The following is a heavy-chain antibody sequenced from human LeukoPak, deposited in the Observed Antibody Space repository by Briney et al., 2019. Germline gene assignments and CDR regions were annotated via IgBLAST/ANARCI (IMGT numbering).Heavy chain of an antibody. J-gene: IGHJ5*02. CDR1: GFTFDDYG. CDR2: INWNGGST. CDR3: TGGYCSGGSCYSGWFDP. Sequence: PGGSLRLSCAASGFTFDDYGMSWVRQAPGKGLEWVSGINWNGGSTGYADSVKGRFTISRDNAKNSLYLQMNSLRAEDTALYYCTGGYCSGGSCYSGWFDPWGQGTLVTVSS. V-gene: IGHV3-20*04. D-gene: IGHD2-15*01.